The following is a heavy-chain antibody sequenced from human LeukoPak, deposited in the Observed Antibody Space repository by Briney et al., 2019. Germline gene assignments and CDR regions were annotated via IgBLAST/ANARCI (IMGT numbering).Heavy chain of an antibody. V-gene: IGHV4-4*09. CDR2: IFISGGT. J-gene: IGHJ4*02. CDR1: GGSISNYF. D-gene: IGHD1-26*01. Sequence: SETLSLTCTVSGGSISNYFWSWIRQPPGKGLKWIGYIFISGGTNYNPSLKSRVTMSEDRSKNQFSLELSSVTAADTAVYYCARLADTTVANYYLDYRGQGTLVTVSS. CDR3: ARLADTTVANYYLDY.